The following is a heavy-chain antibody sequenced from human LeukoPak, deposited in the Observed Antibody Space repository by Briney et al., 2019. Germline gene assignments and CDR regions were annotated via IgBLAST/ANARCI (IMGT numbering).Heavy chain of an antibody. CDR2: INAFNGNT. CDR3: ALFYSSSHPFDY. V-gene: IGHV1-18*01. J-gene: IGHJ4*02. CDR1: GYTFTTYG. D-gene: IGHD6-6*01. Sequence: ASVKVSCKASGYTFTTYGISWVRQAPGQGLEWMGWINAFNGNTNYAQNLQGRVTMTTDTPTSTAYMELRSLRADDTAVYYCALFYSSSHPFDYWGQGTLVTVSS.